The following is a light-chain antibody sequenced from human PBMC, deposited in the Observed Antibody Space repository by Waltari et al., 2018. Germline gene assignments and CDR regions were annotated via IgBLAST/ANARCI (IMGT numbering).Light chain of an antibody. CDR2: VNSDGSH. Sequence: QLVLTQSPSASASLGASVSLTCTLSSGHSYYAIAWHQQQPQKGPRYLMKVNSDGSHTKGDGIPDRFSCSGSGAERYLTISSLQSEDAADYYCQTWGTGIWVFGGGTKLTVL. J-gene: IGLJ3*02. V-gene: IGLV4-69*01. CDR3: QTWGTGIWV. CDR1: SGHSYYA.